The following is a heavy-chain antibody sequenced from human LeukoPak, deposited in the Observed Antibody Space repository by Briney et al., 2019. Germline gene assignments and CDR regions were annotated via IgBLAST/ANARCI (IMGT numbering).Heavy chain of an antibody. J-gene: IGHJ4*02. Sequence: SETLSLTCTVSGGSISSGSYYWSWIRQPAGKGLEWIGRIYTSGSTSYNPSLKSRVTISVDTSKNQFSLRLSSVTAADTALYYCARDAGYSYGYSFYYFDYWGQGTLVTVSS. CDR1: GGSISSGSYY. D-gene: IGHD5-18*01. CDR3: ARDAGYSYGYSFYYFDY. V-gene: IGHV4-61*02. CDR2: IYTSGST.